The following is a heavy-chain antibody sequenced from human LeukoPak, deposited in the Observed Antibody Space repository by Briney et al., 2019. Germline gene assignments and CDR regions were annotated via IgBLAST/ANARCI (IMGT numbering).Heavy chain of an antibody. CDR2: IYYSGST. V-gene: IGHV4-30-4*08. D-gene: IGHD4-17*01. Sequence: MASETLSLTCTVSGGSISSGGYYWSWIRQPPGKGLEWIGSIYYSGSTYYNPSLKSRVTISVDTSKNQFSLKLSSVTAADTAVYYCARDSFDYGDYNLPRSSYYFDYWGQGTLVTVSS. CDR1: GGSISSGGYY. J-gene: IGHJ4*02. CDR3: ARDSFDYGDYNLPRSSYYFDY.